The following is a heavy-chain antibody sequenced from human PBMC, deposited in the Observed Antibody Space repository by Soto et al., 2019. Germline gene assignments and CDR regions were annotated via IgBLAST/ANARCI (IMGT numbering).Heavy chain of an antibody. Sequence: ASVKVSCKASGGTFSSYAISWVRQAPGQGLEWMGGIIPIFGTANYAQKFQGRVTITADESTSTAYMELSSLRSEDTAVYYCARGVRRQQLVKGYYYYGMDVWGQGTTVSVSS. V-gene: IGHV1-69*13. J-gene: IGHJ6*01. CDR2: IIPIFGTA. CDR3: ARGVRRQQLVKGYYYYGMDV. CDR1: GGTFSSYA. D-gene: IGHD6-13*01.